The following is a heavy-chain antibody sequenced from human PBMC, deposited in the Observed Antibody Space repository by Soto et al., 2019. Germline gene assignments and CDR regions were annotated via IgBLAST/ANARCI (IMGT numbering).Heavy chain of an antibody. CDR3: AAELGFGKLSVV. CDR1: GDTFKNCV. J-gene: IGHJ6*02. Sequence: QVQVVQSGVEVRRPGSSVKVSCKASGDTFKNCVISWVRQAPGQGLEWMGGIIPLFGTTDFAQRFQGRLTMTTDESTTTASMELSRLRSEDTATYYCAAELGFGKLSVVWGQGTTVIVSS. V-gene: IGHV1-69*01. D-gene: IGHD3-10*01. CDR2: IIPLFGTT.